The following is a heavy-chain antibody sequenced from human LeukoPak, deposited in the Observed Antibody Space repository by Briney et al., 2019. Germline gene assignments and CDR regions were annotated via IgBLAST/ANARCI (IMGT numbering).Heavy chain of an antibody. CDR1: GFTFSSYG. CDR2: ISYDGSNK. J-gene: IGHJ6*02. D-gene: IGHD4-17*01. V-gene: IGHV3-30*18. Sequence: GGSLRLSCAASGFTFSSYGMHWVRQAPGKGLEWVAVISYDGSNKYYADSVKGRFTISRDNSKNTLYLQMNSLRAEDTAVYYCAKDQYGDYGMDVWGQGTTVTVSS. CDR3: AKDQYGDYGMDV.